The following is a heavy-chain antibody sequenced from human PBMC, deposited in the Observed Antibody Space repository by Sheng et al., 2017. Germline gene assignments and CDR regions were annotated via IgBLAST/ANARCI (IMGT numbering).Heavy chain of an antibody. Sequence: QVQLQQWGAGLLKPSETLSLTCAVYGGSFSGYYWSWIRQPPGKGLEWIGEINHSGSTNYNPSLKSRVTISVDTSKNQFSLKLSSVTAADTAVYYCARGSGYSSGWYRIFNWFDPWGQGTTVTVSS. CDR2: INHSGST. CDR3: ARGSGYSSGWYRIFNWFDP. CDR1: GGSFSGYY. J-gene: IGHJ5*01. D-gene: IGHD6-19*01. V-gene: IGHV4-34*01.